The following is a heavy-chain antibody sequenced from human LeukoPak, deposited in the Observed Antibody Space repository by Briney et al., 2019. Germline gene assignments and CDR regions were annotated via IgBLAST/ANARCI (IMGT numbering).Heavy chain of an antibody. CDR2: IYYSGST. J-gene: IGHJ4*02. V-gene: IGHV4-31*03. CDR3: ARDPLGGITGN. Sequence: SQTLSLTCTVSGGSIGSGGYYWSWIRQHPGKGLEWIGYIYYSGSTYYNPSLKSRVTISVDTSKNQFSLKLSSVTAADTAVYYCARDPLGGITGNWGQGTLVTVSS. CDR1: GGSIGSGGYY. D-gene: IGHD1-14*01.